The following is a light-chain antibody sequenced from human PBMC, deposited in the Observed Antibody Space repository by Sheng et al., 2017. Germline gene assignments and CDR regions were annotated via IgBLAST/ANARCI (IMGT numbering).Light chain of an antibody. CDR2: DDN. V-gene: IGLV1-51*01. CDR3: GTWDSGLSAGV. Sequence: QSVLTQPPSVSTAPGQKVTISCSGSSSNIENNYVSWYQQLPGTAPKLLIYDDNERPSGISDRFSGSKSGTSATLGISGLQTGDEADYYCGTWDSGLSAGVFGGGTRLTVL. CDR1: SSNIENNY. J-gene: IGLJ3*02.